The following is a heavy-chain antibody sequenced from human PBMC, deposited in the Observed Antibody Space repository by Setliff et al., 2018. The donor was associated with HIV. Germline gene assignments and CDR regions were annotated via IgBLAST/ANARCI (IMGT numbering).Heavy chain of an antibody. CDR3: ARGSCSGCYLSDY. Sequence: ASVKVSCKAFGYTFSTNAIHWVRQAPGQRLEWMGYINAGDDNTRYSEKFQGRVTITRDTSANIAYMELSSLRSEDTAVYYCARGSCSGCYLSDYWGLGTLVTVS. D-gene: IGHD6-19*01. J-gene: IGHJ4*02. CDR1: GYTFSTNA. CDR2: INAGDDNT. V-gene: IGHV1-3*01.